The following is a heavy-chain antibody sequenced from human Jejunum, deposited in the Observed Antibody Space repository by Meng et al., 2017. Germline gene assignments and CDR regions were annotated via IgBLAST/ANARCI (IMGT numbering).Heavy chain of an antibody. Sequence: EVQLLESGGGLVQPGGSLRLSCAASGFTFSDYPMSWVRQAPGKGLEWVSGISGRGGSTYYADSVNSRFTISRDNSKNTLYLQMNSLRAEDTALYYCAKEFRSTWPVSFDYWGHGILVTVSS. CDR2: ISGRGGST. CDR3: AKEFRSTWPVSFDY. J-gene: IGHJ4*01. D-gene: IGHD5/OR15-5a*01. V-gene: IGHV3-23*01. CDR1: GFTFSDYP.